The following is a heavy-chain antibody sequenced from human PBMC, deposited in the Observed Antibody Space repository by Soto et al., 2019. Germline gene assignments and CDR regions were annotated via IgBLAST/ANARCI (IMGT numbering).Heavy chain of an antibody. CDR2: IYYSGST. J-gene: IGHJ5*02. V-gene: IGHV4-39*01. CDR1: GGSMSSSSYY. Sequence: SQTLSLTCTVSGGSMSSSSYYWGWIRRPQGRGREWFGSIYYSGSTYYNPSLKSRVTIYVDTSKNQFSLKLRSGTAADTGVYYCASRQQYYDLWSGYYTGGGFDPWGQGTMV. CDR3: ASRQQYYDLWSGYYTGGGFDP. D-gene: IGHD3-3*01.